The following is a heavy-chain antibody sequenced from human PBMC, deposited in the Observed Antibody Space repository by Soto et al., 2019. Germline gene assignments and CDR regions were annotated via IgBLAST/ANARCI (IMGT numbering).Heavy chain of an antibody. CDR1: GFTFDDYA. D-gene: IGHD6-19*01. Sequence: GGSLRLSCAASGFTFDDYAMHWVRQAPGKGLEWVSGISWNSGSIGYADSVKGRFTISRDNAKNSPYLQMNSLRAEDTALYYCAKDIKAVADGHFDYWGQGTLVTVSS. J-gene: IGHJ4*02. CDR2: ISWNSGSI. CDR3: AKDIKAVADGHFDY. V-gene: IGHV3-9*01.